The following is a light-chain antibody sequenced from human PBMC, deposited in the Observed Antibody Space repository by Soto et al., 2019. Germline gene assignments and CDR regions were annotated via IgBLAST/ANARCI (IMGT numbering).Light chain of an antibody. Sequence: QSALTQPASVSGSPGQSITISCTGTSSDVAGYNYVSWYQQHPGKAPKLRIYDVSNRPSGVSNRFSGSKSGNTASLTISGLQAEDEADYYCCSYTRTTPDVFGPGTKVTVL. CDR3: CSYTRTTPDV. J-gene: IGLJ1*01. CDR2: DVS. CDR1: SSDVAGYNY. V-gene: IGLV2-14*03.